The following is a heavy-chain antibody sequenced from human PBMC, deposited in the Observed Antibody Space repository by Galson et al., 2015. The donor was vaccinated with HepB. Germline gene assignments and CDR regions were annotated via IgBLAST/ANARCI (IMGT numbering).Heavy chain of an antibody. V-gene: IGHV1-46*01. D-gene: IGHD2-15*01. Sequence: SVKVSCKASGYTFTSYYMHWVRQAPGQGLEWMGIINPSGGSTSYAQKFQGRVTMTRDTTTSTVYMELSSLRSEDTAVYYCARDSLQNIVVVVAAYYGMDVWGQGTTVTVSS. CDR2: INPSGGST. CDR3: ARDSLQNIVVVVAAYYGMDV. CDR1: GYTFTSYY. J-gene: IGHJ6*02.